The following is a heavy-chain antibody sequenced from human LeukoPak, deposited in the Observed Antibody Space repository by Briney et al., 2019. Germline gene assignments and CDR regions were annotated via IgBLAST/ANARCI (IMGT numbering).Heavy chain of an antibody. CDR1: GFTFSSYW. D-gene: IGHD3-10*02. V-gene: IGHV3-74*01. CDR2: IKNDGSTT. J-gene: IGHJ6*04. CDR3: AELGITMIGGV. Sequence: GGSLRLSCAASGFTFSSYWMHWVRQPPGKGLVWVSRIKNDGSTTTYADSVKGRFTVSRDNAKNTLYLQMNSLRAEDTAVYYCAELGITMIGGVWGKGTTVTISS.